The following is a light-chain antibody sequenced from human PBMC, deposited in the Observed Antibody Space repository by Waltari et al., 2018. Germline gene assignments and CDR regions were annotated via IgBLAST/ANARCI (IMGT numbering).Light chain of an antibody. J-gene: IGKJ3*01. CDR1: QSLLHSPGYAF. V-gene: IGKV2-28*01. CDR3: LQALQTPFT. Sequence: DIVMTQSPLSLPVTPGEPASISCRSNQSLLHSPGYAFLDWYLQRPGQSPQLVIYLGSSRASGVPDRFSGSGSGTDFTLKISRVEAEDVGVYYCLQALQTPFTFGPGTRLDIK. CDR2: LGS.